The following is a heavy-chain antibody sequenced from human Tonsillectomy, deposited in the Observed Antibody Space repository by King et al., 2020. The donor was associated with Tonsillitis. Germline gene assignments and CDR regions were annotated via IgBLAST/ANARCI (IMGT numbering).Heavy chain of an antibody. D-gene: IGHD6-19*01. CDR2: IKNKADGGTT. Sequence: VQLVESGGGLVKPGGSLRLSCAASGFTFSNAWMSWVRQAPGKGLEWVGHIKNKADGGTTDYAAPVKGRFTISRDDSKNTLYLQMNSLKTEDTAVYYCTPEGSGWFRYYFDYWGQGTLVTVSS. CDR3: TPEGSGWFRYYFDY. CDR1: GFTFSNAW. J-gene: IGHJ4*02. V-gene: IGHV3-15*01.